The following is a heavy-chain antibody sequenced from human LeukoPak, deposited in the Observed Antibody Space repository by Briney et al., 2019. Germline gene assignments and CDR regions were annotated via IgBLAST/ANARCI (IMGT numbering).Heavy chain of an antibody. CDR2: ISSSGSTI. Sequence: GGSLRLSCAASGFTFSDYYMSWIRQAPGKGLEWVSYISSSGSTIYYADSVKGRFTISRDNAKNSLYLQMDSLRAEDTAVYYCAGSIAVAGPFDYWGQGTLVTVSS. CDR1: GFTFSDYY. J-gene: IGHJ4*02. CDR3: AGSIAVAGPFDY. V-gene: IGHV3-11*01. D-gene: IGHD6-19*01.